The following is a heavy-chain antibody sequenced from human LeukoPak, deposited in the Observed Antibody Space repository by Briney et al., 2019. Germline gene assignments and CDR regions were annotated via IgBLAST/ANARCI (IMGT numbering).Heavy chain of an antibody. D-gene: IGHD3-22*01. Sequence: SVKVSCKASGYTFTSYGISWVRQAPGQGLEWMGGIIPIFGTANYAQKFQGRVTITTDESTSTAYMELSSLRSEDTAVYYCARGRYDSSGYYYYFDYWGQGTLVTVSS. V-gene: IGHV1-69*05. J-gene: IGHJ4*02. CDR2: IIPIFGTA. CDR1: GYTFTSYG. CDR3: ARGRYDSSGYYYYFDY.